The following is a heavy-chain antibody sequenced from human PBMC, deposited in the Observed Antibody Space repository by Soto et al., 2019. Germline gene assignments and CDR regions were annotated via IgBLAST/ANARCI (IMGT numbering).Heavy chain of an antibody. J-gene: IGHJ4*02. CDR2: IYYSGST. V-gene: IGHV4-59*01. D-gene: IGHD3-22*01. CDR1: GGSISSYY. Sequence: PSETLSLTCTVSGGSISSYYWSWIRQPPGKGLEWIGYIYYSGSTNYNPSLKSRVTISVDTSKNRFSLKLSSVTAADTAVYYCARVRRTYYYDSSGYGPSDYWGQGTLVTVSS. CDR3: ARVRRTYYYDSSGYGPSDY.